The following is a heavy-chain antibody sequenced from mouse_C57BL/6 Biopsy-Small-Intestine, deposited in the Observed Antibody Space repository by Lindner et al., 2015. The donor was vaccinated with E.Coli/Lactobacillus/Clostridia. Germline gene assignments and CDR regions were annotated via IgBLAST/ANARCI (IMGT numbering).Heavy chain of an antibody. CDR3: ARSGDGYWYFDV. D-gene: IGHD2-3*01. V-gene: IGHV1-39*01. CDR1: GYSFTGYN. Sequence: VQLQESGAELVKPGASVKISCKASGYSFTGYNMNWVKQSHGKSLEWIGNIIPYFGSTSYNQKFRGKATLTVDKSSRTAYMQLNSLTSEDSAVYYCARSGDGYWYFDVWGAGTTVTVSS. CDR2: IIPYFGST. J-gene: IGHJ1*01.